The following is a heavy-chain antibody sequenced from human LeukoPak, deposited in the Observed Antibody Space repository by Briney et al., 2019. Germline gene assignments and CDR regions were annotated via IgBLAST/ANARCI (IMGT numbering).Heavy chain of an antibody. Sequence: ASVKVSCKASGYTFTSYAMHWVRQAPGQRLEWMGWINAGNGNTKYSQKFQGRVTITRDTPASTAYMELSSLRSEDTAVYYCAREDGQWLMFDYWGQGTLVTVSS. CDR1: GYTFTSYA. CDR3: AREDGQWLMFDY. J-gene: IGHJ4*02. V-gene: IGHV1-3*01. D-gene: IGHD6-19*01. CDR2: INAGNGNT.